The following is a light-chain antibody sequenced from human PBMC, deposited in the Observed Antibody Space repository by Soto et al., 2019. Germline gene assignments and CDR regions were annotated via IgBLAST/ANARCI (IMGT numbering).Light chain of an antibody. V-gene: IGLV2-8*01. J-gene: IGLJ2*01. CDR3: SSHAGSSLV. CDR1: SSDVGGYNY. Sequence: QSALTQPPSASGSPGQSVTISCTGTSSDVGGYNYVSWHQQHPGKAPQLIIYDVSKRSSGVPDRFSGSKSGNTASLTVSGLQAEDEADYYCSSHAGSSLVFGGGTKVTVL. CDR2: DVS.